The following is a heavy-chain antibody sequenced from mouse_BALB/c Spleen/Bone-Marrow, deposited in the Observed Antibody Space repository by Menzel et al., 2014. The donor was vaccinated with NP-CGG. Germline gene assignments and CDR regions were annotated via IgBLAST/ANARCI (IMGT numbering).Heavy chain of an antibody. D-gene: IGHD2-4*01. CDR3: ARFPYDYGGGDY. Sequence: EVQLQQSGAELVKPRASVKLSCTASGFNIKDTYMHWVKQRPEQGLEWIGRIDPANGNTKYDPKFQGKATITADTSSNTAYLQLSSLTSEDTAVYYCARFPYDYGGGDYWGQGTTLTVSS. CDR1: GFNIKDTY. J-gene: IGHJ2*01. CDR2: IDPANGNT. V-gene: IGHV14-3*02.